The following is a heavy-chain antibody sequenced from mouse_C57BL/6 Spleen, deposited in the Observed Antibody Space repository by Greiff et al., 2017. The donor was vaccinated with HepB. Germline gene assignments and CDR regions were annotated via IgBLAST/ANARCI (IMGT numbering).Heavy chain of an antibody. V-gene: IGHV1-82*01. J-gene: IGHJ2*01. Sequence: QVQLQQSGPELVKPGASVKISCKASGYAFSSSWMNWVKQRPGKGLEWIGRIYPGDGDTNYNGKFKGKATLTADKSSSTAYMQLSSLTSEDSAVYFCARSATVVDIDYWGQGTTLTVSS. CDR3: ARSATVVDIDY. CDR1: GYAFSSSW. D-gene: IGHD1-1*01. CDR2: IYPGDGDT.